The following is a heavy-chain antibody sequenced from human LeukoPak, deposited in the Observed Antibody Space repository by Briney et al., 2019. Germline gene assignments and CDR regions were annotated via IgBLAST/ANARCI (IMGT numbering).Heavy chain of an antibody. V-gene: IGHV1-2*02. CDR1: GGTFSSYA. CDR3: ARGLRFLEWLLYFY. Sequence: ASVKVSCKASGGTFSSYAISWVRQAPGQGLEWMGWINPNSGGTNYAQKFQGRVTMTRDTSISTAYMELSRLRSDDTAVYYCARGLRFLEWLLYFYWGQGTLVTVSS. CDR2: INPNSGGT. D-gene: IGHD3-3*01. J-gene: IGHJ4*02.